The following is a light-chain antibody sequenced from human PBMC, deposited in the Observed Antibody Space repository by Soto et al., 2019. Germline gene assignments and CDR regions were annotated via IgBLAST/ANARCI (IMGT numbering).Light chain of an antibody. Sequence: EVFLTQSPATLSLSPGERATLSCRASENVRTFVDWYQQKPGQAPRLLIYGASNRATGIPARFSGSGSGTDFTLTIRNLEPEDFAVYYCQQHSHGPPWTFGQGTRVEIQ. CDR3: QQHSHGPPWT. CDR1: ENVRTF. J-gene: IGKJ1*01. CDR2: GAS. V-gene: IGKV3-11*01.